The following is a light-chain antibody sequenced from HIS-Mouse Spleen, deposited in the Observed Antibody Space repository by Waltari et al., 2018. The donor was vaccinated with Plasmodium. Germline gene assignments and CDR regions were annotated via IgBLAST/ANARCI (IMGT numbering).Light chain of an antibody. V-gene: IGLV3-10*01. J-gene: IGLJ3*02. CDR1: ALPNKD. Sequence: SYELTQPPSVSVSPGQTARITCSGDALPNKDAYWYQPKSGQAPVLVIYEDSKRPPGIPERFSGSSSGTMATLTISGAQVEDEADYYCYSTDSSGNHRVFGGGTKLTVL. CDR2: EDS. CDR3: YSTDSSGNHRV.